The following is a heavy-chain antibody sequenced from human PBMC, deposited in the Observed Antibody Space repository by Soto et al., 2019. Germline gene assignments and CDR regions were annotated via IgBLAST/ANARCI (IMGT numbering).Heavy chain of an antibody. V-gene: IGHV1-24*01. CDR2: FDPEDGET. J-gene: IGHJ5*02. Sequence: ASVKVSCKVSGYTLTELSMHWVRQAPGKGLEWMGGFDPEDGETIYAQKFQGRVTMTEDTSTDTAYMELSSLRSEDTAVYYCARRVYGQDLPAMNWFDPWGQRTLVTVSS. D-gene: IGHD3-16*01. CDR3: ARRVYGQDLPAMNWFDP. CDR1: GYTLTELS.